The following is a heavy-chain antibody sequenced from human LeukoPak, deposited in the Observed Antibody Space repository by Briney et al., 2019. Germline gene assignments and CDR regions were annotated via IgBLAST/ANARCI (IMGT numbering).Heavy chain of an antibody. V-gene: IGHV4-34*01. Sequence: SETLSLTCAVYGGSFSGYYWSWIRQPPGKGLEWIGEINHSGSTNYNPSLKSRVTISVDTSKNQFSLKLSSVTAADTAVYYCARQKRLLWFGELSSGLDYWGQGTLVTVSS. J-gene: IGHJ4*02. CDR2: INHSGST. CDR1: GGSFSGYY. CDR3: ARQKRLLWFGELSSGLDY. D-gene: IGHD3-10*01.